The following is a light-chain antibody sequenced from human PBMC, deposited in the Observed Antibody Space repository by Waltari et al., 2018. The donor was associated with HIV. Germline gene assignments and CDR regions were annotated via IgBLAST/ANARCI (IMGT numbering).Light chain of an antibody. Sequence: QSAPTQPASVSGSPGQSITISCTGTSSDVGTYHLVSWYQQYPGKAPKVMIYEGTKRPPGVSTRFSGSKSGNTASLTISGLQADDEADYYCCAHAGSDTYVFGTGTKVSVL. CDR1: SSDVGTYHL. J-gene: IGLJ1*01. CDR3: CAHAGSDTYV. CDR2: EGT. V-gene: IGLV2-23*01.